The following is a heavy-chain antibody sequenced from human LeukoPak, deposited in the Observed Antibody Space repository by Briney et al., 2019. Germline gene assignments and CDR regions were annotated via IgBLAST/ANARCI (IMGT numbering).Heavy chain of an antibody. Sequence: PGGSLRLSCAASGFTFSNYEMNWVRQAPGKGLEWVSYISGSGSIIYYADSVKGRFTISRDNAKNSLYLQMNSLRAEDTAIYYCARVGHDSSGYYYHYYFDFWGQETLVTVSS. J-gene: IGHJ4*02. CDR2: ISGSGSII. CDR1: GFTFSNYE. V-gene: IGHV3-48*03. D-gene: IGHD3-22*01. CDR3: ARVGHDSSGYYYHYYFDF.